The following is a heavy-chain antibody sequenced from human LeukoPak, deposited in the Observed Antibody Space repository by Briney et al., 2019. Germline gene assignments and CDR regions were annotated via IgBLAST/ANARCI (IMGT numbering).Heavy chain of an antibody. CDR2: ISSGSSTT. J-gene: IGHJ5*02. V-gene: IGHV3-48*01. Sequence: GGSLRLSCAASGFIFSSYSMNWVRQAPGKGLEWVSSISSGSSTTYYADSVKGRFTISRDNSKNTLYLQMNSLRAEDTAVYYCAKARRDCRSTSCFFDFDPWGQGTLVTVSS. D-gene: IGHD2-2*01. CDR1: GFIFSSYS. CDR3: AKARRDCRSTSCFFDFDP.